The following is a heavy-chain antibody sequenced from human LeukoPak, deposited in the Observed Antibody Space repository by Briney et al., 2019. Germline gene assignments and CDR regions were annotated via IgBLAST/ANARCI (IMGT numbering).Heavy chain of an antibody. J-gene: IGHJ5*02. D-gene: IGHD6-13*01. V-gene: IGHV1-3*03. CDR1: GYTFTSYA. CDR3: ASRIADLYNWFVP. Sequence: GASVKVSCKASGYTFTSYAMHWVRQAPGQRLEWMGWINAGNGNTKYSQEFQGRVTITRNTSASTAYMELRSLRSEDMAVYYCASRIADLYNWFVPWGQGTLVTVSS. CDR2: INAGNGNT.